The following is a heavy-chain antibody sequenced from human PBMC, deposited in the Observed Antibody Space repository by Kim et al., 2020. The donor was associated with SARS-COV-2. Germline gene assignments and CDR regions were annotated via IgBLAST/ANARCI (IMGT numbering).Heavy chain of an antibody. CDR3: ARVPAIQLWLRDNYYYGMDV. CDR2: ISSSSSYI. CDR1: GFTFSSYS. J-gene: IGHJ6*02. V-gene: IGHV3-21*01. D-gene: IGHD5-18*01. Sequence: GGSLRLSCAASGFTFSSYSMNWVRQAPGKGLEWVSSISSSSSYIYYADSVKGRFTISRDNAKNSLYLQMNSLRAEDTAVYYCARVPAIQLWLRDNYYYGMDVWGQGTTVTVSS.